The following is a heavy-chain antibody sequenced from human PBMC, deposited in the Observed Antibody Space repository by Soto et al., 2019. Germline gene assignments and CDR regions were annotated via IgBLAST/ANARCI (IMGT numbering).Heavy chain of an antibody. Sequence: ASVKVSCKASGYTFTSYDINWVRQATGQGLEWMGWMNPNSGNTGYAQKFQGRVTMTRNTSISTAYMELNSLRAEDTAVYYCARESEDLTSNFDYWGQGTLVTVSS. J-gene: IGHJ4*02. CDR2: MNPNSGNT. CDR3: ARESEDLTSNFDY. CDR1: GYTFTSYD. V-gene: IGHV1-8*01.